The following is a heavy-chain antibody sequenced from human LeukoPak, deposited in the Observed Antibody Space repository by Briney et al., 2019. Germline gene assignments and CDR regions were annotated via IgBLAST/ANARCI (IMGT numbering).Heavy chain of an antibody. CDR1: GFTFSSYW. J-gene: IGHJ4*02. D-gene: IGHD4-23*01. CDR3: ARDKGVTTVVTPLFDY. CDR2: IKQDGSEK. Sequence: GGSLRLSCAASGFTFSSYWMSWVRQAPGKGLEWVANIKQDGSEKYYVDSVKGRFTISRDNAKNSLYLQMNSLRAEDTAVYYCARDKGVTTVVTPLFDYWGQGTLVTVSS. V-gene: IGHV3-7*01.